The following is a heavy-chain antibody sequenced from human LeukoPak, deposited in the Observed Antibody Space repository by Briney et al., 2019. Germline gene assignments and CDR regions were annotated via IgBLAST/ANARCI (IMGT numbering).Heavy chain of an antibody. D-gene: IGHD3-10*01. CDR1: GYTFTSYY. Sequence: ASVKVSCKASGYTFTSYYMHWVRQAPGQGLEWMGIINPSGGSTSYAQKFQGRVTMTEDTSTDTAYMELSSLRSEDTAVYYCATVSVYYGSGSYYYYMDVWGKGTTVTISS. CDR2: INPSGGST. J-gene: IGHJ6*03. CDR3: ATVSVYYGSGSYYYYMDV. V-gene: IGHV1-46*01.